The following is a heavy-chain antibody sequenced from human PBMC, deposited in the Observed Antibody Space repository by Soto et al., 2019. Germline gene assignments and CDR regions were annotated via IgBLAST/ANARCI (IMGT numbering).Heavy chain of an antibody. CDR2: IYSGGST. J-gene: IGHJ4*02. CDR3: ATAKLLLPWLFDY. Sequence: GGSLRLSCAASGFTVSSNYMSWVRQAPGKGLEWVSVIYSGGSTYYADSVKGRFTISRDDSKNTLSLQMNSLRAEDTAVYYCATAKLLLPWLFDYWGQGTLVTVSS. V-gene: IGHV3-66*01. CDR1: GFTVSSNY. D-gene: IGHD2-15*01.